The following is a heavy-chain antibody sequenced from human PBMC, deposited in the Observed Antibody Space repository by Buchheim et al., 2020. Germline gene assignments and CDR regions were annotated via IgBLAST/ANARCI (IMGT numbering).Heavy chain of an antibody. CDR3: ARVAGYSSGGSCASFDY. Sequence: QVQLQESGPGLVKPSQTLSLTCTVSGGSISSGGYYWSWLRQHPGKGLEWIGYIYYSGSTYYNPSLKSRVTISVDTSKSPFSLKLSSGTAADTAVYYCARVAGYSSGGSCASFDYWGQGTL. CDR1: GGSISSGGYY. CDR2: IYYSGST. J-gene: IGHJ4*02. V-gene: IGHV4-31*03. D-gene: IGHD2-15*01.